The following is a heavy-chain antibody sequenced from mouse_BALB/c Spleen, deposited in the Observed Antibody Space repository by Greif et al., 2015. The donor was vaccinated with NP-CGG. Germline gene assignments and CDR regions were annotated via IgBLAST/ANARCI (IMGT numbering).Heavy chain of an antibody. CDR1: GYTFTDYA. V-gene: IGHV1S137*01. D-gene: IGHD1-1*01. CDR2: ISTYYGDA. Sequence: VKLQESGAELVRPGVSVKISCKGSGYTFTDYAMHWVKQSHAKSLEWIGVISTYYGDASYNQKFKGKATMTVDKSSSTAYMELARLTSEDSVIYYCAKYGCDGSWFAYWGQGTLVTVSA. CDR3: AKYGCDGSWFAY. J-gene: IGHJ3*01.